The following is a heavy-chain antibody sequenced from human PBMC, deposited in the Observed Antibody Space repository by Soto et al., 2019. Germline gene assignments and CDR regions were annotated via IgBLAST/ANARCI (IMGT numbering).Heavy chain of an antibody. D-gene: IGHD2-8*01. V-gene: IGHV4-39*01. CDR2: IYYSGST. CDR3: ARRGYYAISAFDI. Sequence: PSETLSLTCTVSGGSISSSSYYWGWIRQPPGKGLEWIGSIYYSGSTYYSPSLKSRVTISVDTSKNQFSLKLSSVTAADTAVYYCARRGYYAISAFDIWGQGTMVTVSS. CDR1: GGSISSSSYY. J-gene: IGHJ3*02.